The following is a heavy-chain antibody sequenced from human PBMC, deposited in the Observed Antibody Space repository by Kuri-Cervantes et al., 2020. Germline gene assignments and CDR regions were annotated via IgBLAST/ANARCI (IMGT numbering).Heavy chain of an antibody. D-gene: IGHD3-10*01. V-gene: IGHV3-30*03. CDR1: GFTLSNFA. CDR2: ISSDRGNE. CDR3: ARDKGGGTMVRGVINPIDY. J-gene: IGHJ4*02. Sequence: GESLKISCAASGFTLSNFAMHWVRQAPGKGLEWVATISSDRGNEHYADSVKGRFTISRDNAKNSLYLQMNSLRAEDTAVYYCARDKGGGTMVRGVINPIDYWGQGTLVTVSS.